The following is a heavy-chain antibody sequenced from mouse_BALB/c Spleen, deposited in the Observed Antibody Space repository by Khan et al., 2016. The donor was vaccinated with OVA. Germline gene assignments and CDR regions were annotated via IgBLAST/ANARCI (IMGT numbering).Heavy chain of an antibody. CDR2: ISSSGSA. V-gene: IGHV3-2*02. CDR1: GYSITSDYA. J-gene: IGHJ4*01. CDR3: ARSLYYSYGYGLDY. D-gene: IGHD2-14*01. Sequence: VQLQQSGPGLVKPSQSLSLTCTVTGYSITSDYAWNWIRQFPGDRLEWMGYISSSGSASYNPSLKSRISITRDTSKNQFFLQLKSVTTEDTATYFCARSLYYSYGYGLDYWGRGSSVIVSS.